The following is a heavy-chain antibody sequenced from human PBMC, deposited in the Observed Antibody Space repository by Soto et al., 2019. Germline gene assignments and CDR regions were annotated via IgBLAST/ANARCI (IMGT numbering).Heavy chain of an antibody. CDR2: ISAYNGNT. D-gene: IGHD6-13*01. V-gene: IGHV1-18*01. J-gene: IGHJ5*02. CDR1: GYTFTSYG. CDR3: ARGIAAAGKGWFDP. Sequence: ASLKVSCKASGYTFTSYGISWVRQAPGQGLEWMGWISAYNGNTNYAQKLQGRVTMTTDTSTSTAYMELRSLRSDDTAVYYCARGIAAAGKGWFDPWGQGTLVTVSS.